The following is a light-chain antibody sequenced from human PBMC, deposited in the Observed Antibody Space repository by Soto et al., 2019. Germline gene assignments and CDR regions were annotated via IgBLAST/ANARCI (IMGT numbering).Light chain of an antibody. CDR2: QVP. Sequence: QSVLTQPASVSGSPGQSISISCTGTSSDLAIYNYVSWYQQQPGKAPKLMICQVPNRPSGPSNRVSDSRSGNTASLPIFGLQAEDGAVKCCSSNTITNTLPFFFGTGTKVTVL. J-gene: IGLJ1*01. CDR1: SSDLAIYNY. V-gene: IGLV2-14*01. CDR3: SSNTITNTLPFF.